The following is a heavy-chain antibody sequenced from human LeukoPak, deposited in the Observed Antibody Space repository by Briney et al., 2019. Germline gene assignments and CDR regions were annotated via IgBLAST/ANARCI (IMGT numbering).Heavy chain of an antibody. CDR2: ISSSGSTI. CDR1: GFTFSCYE. J-gene: IGHJ4*02. Sequence: PGGSLRLSCAASGFTFSCYEMNWVRQAPGKGLEWVSYISSSGSTIYYADSVKGRFTISRDNAKNSLYLQMNSLRAEDTAVYYCARVGIAVAGSFDYWGQGTLVTVSS. CDR3: ARVGIAVAGSFDY. D-gene: IGHD6-19*01. V-gene: IGHV3-48*03.